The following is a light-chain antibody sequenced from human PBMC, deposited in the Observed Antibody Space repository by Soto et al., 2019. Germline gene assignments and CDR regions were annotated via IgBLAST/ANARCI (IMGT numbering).Light chain of an antibody. CDR2: DAS. CDR3: QQYNSLSLT. Sequence: DIQMTQSPSTLSASVGDRVTITCRASQSISSWLAWYQQKPGKAPKLLIYDASSLESGVPSRFSGSGSGTEFTLTIRSLQPDDFATYYCQQYNSLSLTFGGGTKVEIK. V-gene: IGKV1-5*01. J-gene: IGKJ4*01. CDR1: QSISSW.